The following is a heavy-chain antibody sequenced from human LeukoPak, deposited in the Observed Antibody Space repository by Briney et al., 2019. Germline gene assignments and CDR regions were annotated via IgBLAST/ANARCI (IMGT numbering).Heavy chain of an antibody. Sequence: GGSLRLSCAASGFTFSSYGMHWVRQAPGKGLEWVAFIRYDGSNKYYADSVKGRFTISRDNSKNTLYLQMNSLRAEDTAVYYCAKGGFWSAYYTASDYWGQGTLVTVSS. CDR2: IRYDGSNK. V-gene: IGHV3-30*02. D-gene: IGHD3-3*01. CDR3: AKGGFWSAYYTASDY. J-gene: IGHJ4*02. CDR1: GFTFSSYG.